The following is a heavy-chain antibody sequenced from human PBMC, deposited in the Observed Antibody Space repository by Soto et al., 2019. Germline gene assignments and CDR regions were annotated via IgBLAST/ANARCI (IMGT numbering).Heavy chain of an antibody. V-gene: IGHV1-18*04. CDR3: AIATIAAAGTHYYYYYGMDV. Sequence: ASVKVSCKASGYTFTSYGISWVRQAPGQGLEWMGWISAYNGNTNYAQKLQGRVTMTTDTSTSTAYMELRSLRSDDTAVYYCAIATIAAAGTHYYYYYGMDVWSQGTTVTVSS. CDR1: GYTFTSYG. J-gene: IGHJ6*02. D-gene: IGHD6-13*01. CDR2: ISAYNGNT.